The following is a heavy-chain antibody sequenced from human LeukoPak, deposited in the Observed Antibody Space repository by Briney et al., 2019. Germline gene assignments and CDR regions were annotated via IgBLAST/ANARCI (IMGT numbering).Heavy chain of an antibody. CDR3: ASGTDTAMGDYGMDV. CDR1: GGTFSSYA. V-gene: IGHV1-69*06. Sequence: GASVKVSCKASGGTFSSYAISWVRQAPGQGLEWMGGIIPIFGTANYAQKFQGRVTITADKSTSTAYMELSSLGSEDTAVYYCASGTDTAMGDYGMDVWGKGTTVTVSS. D-gene: IGHD5-18*01. CDR2: IIPIFGTA. J-gene: IGHJ6*04.